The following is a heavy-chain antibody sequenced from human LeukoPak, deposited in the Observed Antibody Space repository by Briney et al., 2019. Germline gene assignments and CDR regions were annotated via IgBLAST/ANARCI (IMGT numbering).Heavy chain of an antibody. D-gene: IGHD3-3*01. CDR3: ARQNDFRLDY. CDR2: IYPGDSDT. Sequence: GESLKISCKGSGYTFSSYWIGWVRQMPGKGLEWMGIIYPGDSDTRYSPSLQGQVTISVDTSIGTAYLQWSSLKASDTSIYYCARQNDFRLDYWGQGTLVTVSS. CDR1: GYTFSSYW. J-gene: IGHJ4*02. V-gene: IGHV5-51*01.